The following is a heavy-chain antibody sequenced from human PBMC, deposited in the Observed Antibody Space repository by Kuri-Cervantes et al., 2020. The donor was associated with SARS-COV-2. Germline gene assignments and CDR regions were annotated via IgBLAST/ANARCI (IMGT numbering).Heavy chain of an antibody. J-gene: IGHJ4*02. CDR3: ARRNIVAHYYYFDY. V-gene: IGHV3-74*01. CDR2: INPDGSYT. Sequence: ETLSLTCAASGFTFSGHWIHWVRQAPGKGLVWVSRINPDGSYTNNADSVKGRFTLSRDNVKISLSLQMNSLSVEDTGVYYCARRNIVAHYYYFDYWGQGTLVTVSS. CDR1: GFTFSGHW. D-gene: IGHD5-12*01.